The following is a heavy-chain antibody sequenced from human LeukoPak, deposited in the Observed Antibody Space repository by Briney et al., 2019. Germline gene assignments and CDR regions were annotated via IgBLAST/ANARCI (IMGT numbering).Heavy chain of an antibody. CDR1: GGSVSSGSYY. V-gene: IGHV4-61*01. D-gene: IGHD2-15*01. J-gene: IGHJ4*02. CDR3: ARVGYCSGGSCYLRYYFDY. CDR2: IYYSGST. Sequence: PWETLSLTCTVSGGSVSSGSYYWSWIRQPPGKGLEWIGYIYYSGSTNYNPSLKSRVTISVDTSKNQFSLKLSSVTAADTAVYYCARVGYCSGGSCYLRYYFDYWGQGTLVTVSS.